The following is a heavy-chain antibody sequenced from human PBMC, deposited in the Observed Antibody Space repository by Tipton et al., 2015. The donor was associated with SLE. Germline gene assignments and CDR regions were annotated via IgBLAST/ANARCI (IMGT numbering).Heavy chain of an antibody. V-gene: IGHV4-38-2*01. CDR1: GYSISSGYY. J-gene: IGHJ3*02. Sequence: TLSLTCAVSGYSISSGYYWGWIRQPPGKGLEWIGSIYHSGSTYYNPSLKSRVTISVDTSKNQFSLKLSSVTAADTAVYYCARHGLGGPGDAFDIWGQGTMVTVSS. CDR3: ARHGLGGPGDAFDI. D-gene: IGHD3-16*01. CDR2: IYHSGST.